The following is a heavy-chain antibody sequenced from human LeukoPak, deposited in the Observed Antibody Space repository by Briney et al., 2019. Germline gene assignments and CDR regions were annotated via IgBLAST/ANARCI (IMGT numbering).Heavy chain of an antibody. D-gene: IGHD2-15*01. CDR3: ARVAGAGGSDAFDI. J-gene: IGHJ3*02. V-gene: IGHV1-2*02. CDR1: GYTFTGYY. Sequence: ASVKVSCKASGYTFTGYYMHWVRQAPGQGLEWMGWINPNSGGTNYAQKFQGRVTMTRDTSSSTVYMELSRLRPDDTAVYFCARVAGAGGSDAFDIWGQGTMVTVSS. CDR2: INPNSGGT.